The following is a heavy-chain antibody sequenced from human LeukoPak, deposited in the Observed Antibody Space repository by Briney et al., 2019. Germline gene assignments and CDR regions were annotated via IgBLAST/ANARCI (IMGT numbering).Heavy chain of an antibody. V-gene: IGHV1-2*02. CDR2: INPNSGGT. CDR3: ARTYSSSWYWYYGMDV. CDR1: GYTFTGYY. D-gene: IGHD6-13*01. J-gene: IGHJ6*02. Sequence: ASVKVSCKASGYTFTGYYMHWVRQAPGQGLEWMGWINPNSGGTNYAQKFQGRVTMTRDTSTSTAYMELSRLRSDDTAVYYCARTYSSSWYWYYGMDVWGQGTTVTVSS.